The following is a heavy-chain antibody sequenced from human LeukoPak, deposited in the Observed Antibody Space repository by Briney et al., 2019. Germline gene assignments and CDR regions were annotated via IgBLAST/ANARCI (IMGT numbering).Heavy chain of an antibody. V-gene: IGHV1-24*01. Sequence: ASVKVSCKVSGYTLTELSMHWVRQAPGKGLEWMGGFDPEDGETIYAQKFQGRVTMTEDTSTDTAYMGLSSLRSEDTAVYYCATGYSGYDLNNWFDPWGQGTLVTVSS. D-gene: IGHD5-12*01. CDR1: GYTLTELS. CDR3: ATGYSGYDLNNWFDP. J-gene: IGHJ5*02. CDR2: FDPEDGET.